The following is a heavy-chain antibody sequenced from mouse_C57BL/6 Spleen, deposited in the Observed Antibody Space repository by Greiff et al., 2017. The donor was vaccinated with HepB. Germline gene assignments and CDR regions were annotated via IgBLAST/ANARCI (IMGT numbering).Heavy chain of an antibody. CDR3: ARSAYYGNYREGAMDY. Sequence: VQLQQPGAELVKPVASVKLSCKASGYTFTSYWMHWVKQRPGRGLEWIGRIDPNSGGTKYNEKFKSKATLTVDKPSSTAYMQLSSLTSEDSAVYYCARSAYYGNYREGAMDYWGQGTSVTVSS. J-gene: IGHJ4*01. D-gene: IGHD2-1*01. CDR1: GYTFTSYW. V-gene: IGHV1-72*01. CDR2: IDPNSGGT.